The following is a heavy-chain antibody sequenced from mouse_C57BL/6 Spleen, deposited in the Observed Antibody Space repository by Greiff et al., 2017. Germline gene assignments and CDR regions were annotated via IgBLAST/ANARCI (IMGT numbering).Heavy chain of an antibody. CDR1: GYSITSGYY. J-gene: IGHJ1*03. V-gene: IGHV3-6*01. CDR3: ARRTYSNSYWYFDV. D-gene: IGHD2-5*01. CDR2: ISYDGSN. Sequence: SGPGLVKPSQSLSLTCSVTGYSITSGYYWNWIRQFPGNKLEWMGYISYDGSNNYNPSLKNRISITRDTSKNQFFLKLNSVTTEDTATYYCARRTYSNSYWYFDVWGTGTTVTVSS.